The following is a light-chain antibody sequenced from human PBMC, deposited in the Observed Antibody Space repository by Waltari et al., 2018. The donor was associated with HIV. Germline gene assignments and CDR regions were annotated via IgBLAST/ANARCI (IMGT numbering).Light chain of an antibody. V-gene: IGLV3-10*01. J-gene: IGLJ1*01. CDR1: ALTKKP. Sequence: SYELTQPRSVSVSPDQTATITCSGDALTKKPVYWYRQTPGQAPLLVIFNDNSRPSGIPERVFGSKSWILGRLTIMGAQVEDEAEYYCDSTDSSDSHKGVFGAGTLLSVL. CDR3: DSTDSSDSHKGV. CDR2: NDN.